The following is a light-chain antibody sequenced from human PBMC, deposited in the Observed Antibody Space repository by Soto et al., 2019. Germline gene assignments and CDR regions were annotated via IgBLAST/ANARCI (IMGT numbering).Light chain of an antibody. CDR2: DNN. Sequence: QSVLTHPPSVSAAPGQKVAISCSGSSSNIGNNYVSWYQQLPGTAPKLLIYDNNKRPSGIPDRFSGSMSGTSATLGITGLQTGDEADYYCGTWDSSLSAVVFGGGTKLTVL. V-gene: IGLV1-51*01. CDR1: SSNIGNNY. CDR3: GTWDSSLSAVV. J-gene: IGLJ2*01.